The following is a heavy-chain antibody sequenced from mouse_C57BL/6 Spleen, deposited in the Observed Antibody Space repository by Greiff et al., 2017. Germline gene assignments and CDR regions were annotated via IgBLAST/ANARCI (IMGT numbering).Heavy chain of an antibody. CDR2: ISDGGSYT. CDR3: ARDEDYAMEY. Sequence: EVKLMESGGGLVKPGGSLKLSCAASGFTFSSYAMSWVRQTPEKRLEWVATISDGGSYTYYPDTVKGRFTISRDNAKNNLYLQMGHLTSEDTAMYYGARDEDYAMEYWGQGTTVTVAT. CDR1: GFTFSSYA. J-gene: IGHJ4*01. V-gene: IGHV5-4*01.